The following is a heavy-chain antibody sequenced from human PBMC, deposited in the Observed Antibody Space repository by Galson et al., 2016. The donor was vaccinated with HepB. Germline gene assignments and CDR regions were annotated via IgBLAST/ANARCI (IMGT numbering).Heavy chain of an antibody. CDR2: IWSDGSNK. Sequence: SLRLSCAASGFTFGRHGFHWVRQAPGKGLEWVSLIWSDGSNKYYADSVKGRFTISRDNSKKTLYLQMNSLRPEDTAVYFCAREGAEMAVAGTAFDYWGQGTLVTV. J-gene: IGHJ4*02. CDR3: AREGAEMAVAGTAFDY. D-gene: IGHD6-19*01. V-gene: IGHV3-33*01. CDR1: GFTFGRHG.